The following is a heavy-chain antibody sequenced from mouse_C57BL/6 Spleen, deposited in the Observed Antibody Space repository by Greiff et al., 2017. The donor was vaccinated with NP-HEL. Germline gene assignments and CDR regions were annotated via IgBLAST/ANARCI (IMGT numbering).Heavy chain of an antibody. CDR1: GYTFTSYW. D-gene: IGHD1-1*01. V-gene: IGHV1-64*01. CDR2: IHPHSGST. J-gene: IGHJ2*01. Sequence: QVQLQQPGAELVKPGASVKLSCKASGYTFTSYWMHWVKQRPGQGLEWIGMIHPHSGSTNYNEKVKSKATLTVDKSSSTAYMQLSSLTSEDSAVYYCARPYRSTTVVSGFDYWGQGTTLTVSS. CDR3: ARPYRSTTVVSGFDY.